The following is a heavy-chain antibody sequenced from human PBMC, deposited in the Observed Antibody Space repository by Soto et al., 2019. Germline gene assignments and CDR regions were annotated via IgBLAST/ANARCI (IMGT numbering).Heavy chain of an antibody. CDR1: RVTFSRYW. CDR3: ARGWIGDLNDAFDI. D-gene: IGHD2-2*03. J-gene: IGHJ3*02. CDR2: INIYGSST. V-gene: IGHV3-74*01. Sequence: GGSLRLSCAAARVTFSRYWMHWVRLAPGKGLVWVSRINIYGSSTDYADSVKGRFTISRDNAKNTLYLQMNSLRVEDTAVYYCARGWIGDLNDAFDIWGQGTMVTVSS.